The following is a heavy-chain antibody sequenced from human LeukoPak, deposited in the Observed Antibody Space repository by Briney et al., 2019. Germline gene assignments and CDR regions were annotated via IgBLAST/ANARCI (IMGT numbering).Heavy chain of an antibody. Sequence: GESLKISCKGSGYTFHNYWIAWVRQMPGKGLEWMGIIYPDDSDARHSPSFQGPVSISADKSITTAYLQLSTLTASDTAMYYCSRHMGYVGDYDYWGQGTLVTVSS. CDR1: GYTFHNYW. V-gene: IGHV5-51*01. D-gene: IGHD3-10*02. J-gene: IGHJ4*02. CDR3: SRHMGYVGDYDY. CDR2: IYPDDSDA.